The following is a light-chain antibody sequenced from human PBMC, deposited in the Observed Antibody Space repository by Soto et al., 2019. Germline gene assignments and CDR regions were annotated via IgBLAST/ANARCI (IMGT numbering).Light chain of an antibody. CDR3: QQDTNFPLT. Sequence: DIQMTPSPSTLPASVGDRVTITCRARQSICSWLAWYQQKPGKAPKLLIHEASRLESGVPSRFSGSESGTEFTLTISGLHAEDVATYYCQQDTNFPLTFGGGNKTEIK. V-gene: IGKV1-5*01. J-gene: IGKJ4*01. CDR1: QSICSW. CDR2: EAS.